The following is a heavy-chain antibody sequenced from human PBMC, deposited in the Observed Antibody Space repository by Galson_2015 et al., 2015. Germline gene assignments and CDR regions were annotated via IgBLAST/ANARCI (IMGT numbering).Heavy chain of an antibody. Sequence: SLRLSCAASGFTVSSNHMSWVRQAPGKGLEWVSVIYSGGSTYYADSVKGRFTISRDNSKNTLYLQMNSLRAEDTAVYYCARDSRPAAIAVAAPPAFDIWGQGTMVTVSS. CDR2: IYSGGST. CDR1: GFTVSSNH. V-gene: IGHV3-53*01. CDR3: ARDSRPAAIAVAAPPAFDI. J-gene: IGHJ3*02. D-gene: IGHD6-19*01.